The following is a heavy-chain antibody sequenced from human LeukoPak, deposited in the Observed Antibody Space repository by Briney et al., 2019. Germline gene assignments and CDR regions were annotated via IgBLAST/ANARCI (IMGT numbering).Heavy chain of an antibody. CDR2: INPNSGGT. CDR3: ARGIAAAYLVDY. Sequence: ASVKVSRKASGYTFTGYYMRWVRQAPGQGLEWMGWINPNSGGTNYAQKFQGRVTMTRDTSISTAYMELSRLRSDDTAVYYCARGIAAAYLVDYWGQGTLVTVSS. D-gene: IGHD6-13*01. V-gene: IGHV1-2*02. J-gene: IGHJ4*02. CDR1: GYTFTGYY.